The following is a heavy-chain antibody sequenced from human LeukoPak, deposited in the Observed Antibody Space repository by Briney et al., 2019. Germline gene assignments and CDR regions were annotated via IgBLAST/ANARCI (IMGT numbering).Heavy chain of an antibody. CDR2: IWHDGSNK. CDR1: GFPFSRYG. D-gene: IGHD3-3*01. CDR3: ARTLDDFWSGTSYYCDY. J-gene: IGHJ4*02. V-gene: IGHV3-33*01. Sequence: GDPLTLSCAASGFPFSRYGMLWVRQAPGKGLEWVAVIWHDGSNKYYPDFVKGRLAPYRDNSKNTLYLQMNSLRAEDTAVYYCARTLDDFWSGTSYYCDYGGQGPLVTVSS.